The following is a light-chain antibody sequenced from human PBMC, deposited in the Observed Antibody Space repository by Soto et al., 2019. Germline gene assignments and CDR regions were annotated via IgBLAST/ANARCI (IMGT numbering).Light chain of an antibody. CDR2: KAS. Sequence: DIQMTQSPSTLSAAVGDRVTITCRASQSISSWLAWYQQKPGKAPKLLIYKASSLESGVPSRFSGSGSGTEFTLTISSLPPDDFATYYCQQYNSYWATFGQGTKVDI. J-gene: IGKJ1*01. V-gene: IGKV1-5*03. CDR1: QSISSW. CDR3: QQYNSYWAT.